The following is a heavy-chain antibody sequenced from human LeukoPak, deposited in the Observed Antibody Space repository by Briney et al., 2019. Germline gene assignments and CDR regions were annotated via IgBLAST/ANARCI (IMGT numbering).Heavy chain of an antibody. Sequence: GGSLRLSCAASGLTFSSYWMHWVRQAPGKGLVWVSRIKSDGSASSYADSVKGRFTISRDNAKNTLYLQMNSLRAEDTAVYYCARDPGDYLDYWGQGTLVTVSS. CDR2: IKSDGSAS. CDR1: GLTFSSYW. D-gene: IGHD4-17*01. CDR3: ARDPGDYLDY. J-gene: IGHJ4*02. V-gene: IGHV3-74*01.